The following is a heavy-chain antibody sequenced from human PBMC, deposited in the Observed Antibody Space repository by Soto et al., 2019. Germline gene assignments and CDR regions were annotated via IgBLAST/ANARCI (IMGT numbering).Heavy chain of an antibody. Sequence: ASVPVSCKSSLYTFIVYYIHWVRQAPGQGLEWMGWINPNSGGTNYAQKFQGRVTMTRDTSISTAYMELSRLRSDDTAVYYCASPGGDFWSGNDYWGQGTLVT. CDR2: INPNSGGT. D-gene: IGHD3-3*01. V-gene: IGHV1-2*02. CDR1: LYTFIVYY. J-gene: IGHJ4*02. CDR3: ASPGGDFWSGNDY.